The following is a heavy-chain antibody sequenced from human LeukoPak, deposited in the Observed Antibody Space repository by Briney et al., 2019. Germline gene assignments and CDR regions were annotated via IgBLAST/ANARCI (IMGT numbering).Heavy chain of an antibody. CDR3: ARRRYSSSSGAYYFDY. CDR1: GYTFTSYT. CDR2: INTNTGNP. V-gene: IGHV7-4-1*02. J-gene: IGHJ4*02. Sequence: GASVKVSFKASGYTFTSYTMSWVRQAPGQGLEWMGWINTNTGNPTYAQGFTGRFVFSLDTSVGTAYLQISSLKAEDTAVYYCARRRYSSSSGAYYFDYWGQGTLVTVSS. D-gene: IGHD6-6*01.